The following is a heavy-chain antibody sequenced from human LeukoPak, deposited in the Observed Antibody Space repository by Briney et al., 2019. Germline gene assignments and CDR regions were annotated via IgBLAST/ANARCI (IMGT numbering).Heavy chain of an antibody. V-gene: IGHV4-34*01. Sequence: PSETLSLTCGVYGGSFNDYYWSWIRQPPGKGLEWIGEINHSGSTNYNPSLKSRVTISVDTSKNQFSLKLTSVTAADTAVYYCARSPTMVAATLYYFDYWGQGTLVTVSS. J-gene: IGHJ4*02. CDR3: ARSPTMVAATLYYFDY. D-gene: IGHD2-15*01. CDR1: GGSFNDYY. CDR2: INHSGST.